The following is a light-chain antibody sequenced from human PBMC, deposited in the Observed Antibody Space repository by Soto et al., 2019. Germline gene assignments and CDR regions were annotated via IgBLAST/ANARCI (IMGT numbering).Light chain of an antibody. V-gene: IGLV2-8*01. CDR1: SSDVGGYNY. CDR2: EVS. CDR3: RSYAGSNNFV. Sequence: QSALTQPPSASGSPGQSVTISCTGTSSDVGGYNYVSWHQQHPGKAPKLIIYEVSQRASGVPARFSGSKSGNTASLSVSGLQAEDEADYYCRSYAGSNNFVFGTGTKLTVL. J-gene: IGLJ1*01.